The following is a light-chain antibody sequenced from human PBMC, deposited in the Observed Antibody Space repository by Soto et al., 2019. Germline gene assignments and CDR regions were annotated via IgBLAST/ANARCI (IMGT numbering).Light chain of an antibody. CDR3: QQYYNYPYT. V-gene: IGKV1-8*01. J-gene: IGKJ2*01. CDR1: QDISTY. CDR2: AAS. Sequence: AIRMTQSPSSLSASTGERVTFACRASQDISTYLAWYQQKPGKAPKLLIYAASTLQSGVPSRFSGSGSRTEFTLTISSLQSEDSATYFCQQYYNYPYTFGLGTKLDMK.